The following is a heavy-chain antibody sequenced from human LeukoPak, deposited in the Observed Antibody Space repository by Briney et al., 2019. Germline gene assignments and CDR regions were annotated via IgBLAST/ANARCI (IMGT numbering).Heavy chain of an antibody. CDR2: SSTVSTYT. CDR3: ARDGSGFYLYYYMDV. J-gene: IGHJ6*03. D-gene: IGHD6-25*01. CDR1: GFTFTYYS. Sequence: GGSLRLSCAASGFTFTYYSMTWVRQAPGKGLEWVSSSSTVSTYTFYSDSAKGRFTITRDNAQNTLYLQMSSLSAEATGVYYCARDGSGFYLYYYMDVWGRGTTVTVSS. V-gene: IGHV3-21*01.